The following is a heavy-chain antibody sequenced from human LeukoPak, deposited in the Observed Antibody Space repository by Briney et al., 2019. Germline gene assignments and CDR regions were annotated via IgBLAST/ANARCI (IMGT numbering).Heavy chain of an antibody. Sequence: SETLSLTCTVSGGSIRNYYWSWIRQPAGKGLEWIGRVYSSGSTNYNPSLKSRVTMSADTSKNHISLKLTSVTAADTAVYSCARGGDQLVHFAPWGQGTLVTVSS. CDR2: VYSSGST. V-gene: IGHV4-4*07. J-gene: IGHJ5*02. CDR1: GGSIRNYY. D-gene: IGHD6-13*01. CDR3: ARGGDQLVHFAP.